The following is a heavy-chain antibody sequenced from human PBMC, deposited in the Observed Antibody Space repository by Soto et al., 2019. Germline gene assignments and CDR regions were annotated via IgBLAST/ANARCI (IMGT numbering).Heavy chain of an antibody. CDR3: ARGALPTEVHQSSFGSGSYYSDWFDP. CDR2: ISAYNGNT. J-gene: IGHJ5*02. Sequence: ASVKVSCKASGYTFTSYGISWVRQAPGQGLEWMGWISAYNGNTNYAQKLQGRVTMTTDTSTSTAYMELRSLRSDDTAVYYCARGALPTEVHQSSFGSGSYYSDWFDPWGQGTLVTVSS. V-gene: IGHV1-18*01. D-gene: IGHD3-10*01. CDR1: GYTFTSYG.